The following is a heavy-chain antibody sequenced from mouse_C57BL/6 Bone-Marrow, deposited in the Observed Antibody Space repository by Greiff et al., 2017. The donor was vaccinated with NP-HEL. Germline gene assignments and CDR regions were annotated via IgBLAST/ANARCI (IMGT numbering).Heavy chain of an antibody. J-gene: IGHJ3*01. Sequence: QVQLQQSGAELARPGASVKLSCKASGYTFTSYGISWVKQRTGQGLEWIGEIYPRSGNTYYNEKFKGKATLTADKSSSTAYMELRSLTSEDSAVYFCAREMHYGSTAWFAYWGQGTLVTVSA. CDR3: AREMHYGSTAWFAY. V-gene: IGHV1-81*01. CDR2: IYPRSGNT. CDR1: GYTFTSYG. D-gene: IGHD1-1*01.